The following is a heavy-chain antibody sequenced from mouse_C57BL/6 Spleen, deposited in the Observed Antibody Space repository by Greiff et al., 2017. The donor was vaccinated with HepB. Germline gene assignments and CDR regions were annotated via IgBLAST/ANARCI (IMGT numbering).Heavy chain of an antibody. D-gene: IGHD1-1*01. Sequence: DVKLVESGGDLVKPGGSLKLSCAASGFTFSSYGMSWVRQTPDKRLEWVATISSGGSYTYYPDSVKGRFTISRDNAKNTLYLQMSSLKSEDTAMYYCARPITTVVATDAMDYWGQGTSVTVSS. V-gene: IGHV5-6*02. CDR3: ARPITTVVATDAMDY. CDR1: GFTFSSYG. J-gene: IGHJ4*01. CDR2: ISSGGSYT.